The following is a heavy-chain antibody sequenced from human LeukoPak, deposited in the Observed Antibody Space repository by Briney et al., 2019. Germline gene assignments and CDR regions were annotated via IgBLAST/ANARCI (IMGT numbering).Heavy chain of an antibody. Sequence: PGGSLRLSCAASGFTFSSHGMHWVRQAPGKGLEWVAFILYDGRNKYYADSVKGRFTISRDNSKNTLYLQMNSLRAEDTAVYYCAKDLLLYYFDYWGQGTLVTVSS. CDR1: GFTFSSHG. CDR2: ILYDGRNK. D-gene: IGHD3-10*01. J-gene: IGHJ4*02. CDR3: AKDLLLYYFDY. V-gene: IGHV3-30*02.